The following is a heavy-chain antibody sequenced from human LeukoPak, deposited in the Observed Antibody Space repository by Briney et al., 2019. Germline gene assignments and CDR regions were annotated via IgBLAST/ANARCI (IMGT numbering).Heavy chain of an antibody. J-gene: IGHJ4*02. CDR3: AKDDGYNYY. CDR2: ITYDGSNK. Sequence: GGSLRLSCAASGFTFSSYGMHWVRQAPGKGLEWVAVITYDGSNKYHADSVKGRFTISRDNSENTLYLQMNSLRAEDTAVYYCAKDDGYNYYWGQGTLVTVSS. D-gene: IGHD5-24*01. CDR1: GFTFSSYG. V-gene: IGHV3-30*18.